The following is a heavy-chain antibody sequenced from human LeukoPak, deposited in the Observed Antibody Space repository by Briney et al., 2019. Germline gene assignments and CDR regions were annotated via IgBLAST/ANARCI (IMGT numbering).Heavy chain of an antibody. Sequence: ASVKVSCKASGGTFSSYAISWVRQAPGQGLEWMGGIIPIFGTANYAQKFQGRVTITADESTSTAYMELSSLRSEDTAAYYCASFGNGMATLNWFDPWGQGTLVTVSS. V-gene: IGHV1-69*01. CDR1: GGTFSSYA. CDR3: ASFGNGMATLNWFDP. D-gene: IGHD5-24*01. J-gene: IGHJ5*02. CDR2: IIPIFGTA.